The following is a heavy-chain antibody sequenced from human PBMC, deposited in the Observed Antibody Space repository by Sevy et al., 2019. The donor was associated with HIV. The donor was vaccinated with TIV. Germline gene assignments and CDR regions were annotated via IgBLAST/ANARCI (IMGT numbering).Heavy chain of an antibody. Sequence: GGSLRLSCAASGFTFTNYGMHWVRQVPGKGLEWVTFIRYDGSDKYYAASVKVRFTISSDDSKNTLYLQMDSLRPEDTAIYYCAKDLAGPGRRYFDSWAQGTLVTVSS. J-gene: IGHJ4*02. CDR1: GFTFTNYG. V-gene: IGHV3-30*02. CDR3: AKDLAGPGRRYFDS. CDR2: IRYDGSDK. D-gene: IGHD6-13*01.